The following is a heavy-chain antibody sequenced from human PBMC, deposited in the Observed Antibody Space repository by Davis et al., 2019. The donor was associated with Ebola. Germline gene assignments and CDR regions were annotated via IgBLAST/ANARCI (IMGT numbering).Heavy chain of an antibody. CDR1: GFTFSSYA. Sequence: GGSLRLSCAASGFTFSSYAMHWVRQAPGKGLEWGAVISYDGSNKYYADSVKGRFTISRDNSKNTLYLQMNSLRAEDTAVYYCARGGDGSGSYLGYYYGMDVWGQGTTVTVSS. D-gene: IGHD3-10*01. CDR2: ISYDGSNK. CDR3: ARGGDGSGSYLGYYYGMDV. V-gene: IGHV3-30-3*01. J-gene: IGHJ6*02.